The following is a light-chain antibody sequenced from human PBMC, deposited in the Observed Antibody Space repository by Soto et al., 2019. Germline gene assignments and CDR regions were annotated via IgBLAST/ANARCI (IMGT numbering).Light chain of an antibody. V-gene: IGKV1-39*01. CDR2: DAS. J-gene: IGKJ2*01. CDR1: QTISTY. Sequence: DIQMAQSPSTVSASVGDRVTITCRASQTISTYLNWYQQKPGKAPRLLIYDASSLLSGVPSRFSGSGSGTDFTLTIASLQPEDFSTYYCKQSDSTPYTFGQGTKVDIK. CDR3: KQSDSTPYT.